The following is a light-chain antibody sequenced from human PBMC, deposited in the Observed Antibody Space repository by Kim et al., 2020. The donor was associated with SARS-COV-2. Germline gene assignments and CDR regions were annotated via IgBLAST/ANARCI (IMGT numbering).Light chain of an antibody. CDR2: QDK. Sequence: SYELTQPPSVSVSPGQTASITCFGDKLEDKYASWYQQRPGQSPVLLIYQDKKRPSGIPERFSGSNSGDTATLTISGTQAMDEADYSCQAWDSNTVIFGGGTQLTVL. V-gene: IGLV3-1*01. CDR1: KLEDKY. CDR3: QAWDSNTVI. J-gene: IGLJ2*01.